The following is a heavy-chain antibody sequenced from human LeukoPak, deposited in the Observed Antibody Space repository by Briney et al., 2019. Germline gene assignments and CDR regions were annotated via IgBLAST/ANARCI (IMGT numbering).Heavy chain of an antibody. Sequence: GGSLRLSCAASGFTFSSYAMSWVRQAPGKGLEWVSAISGSGGSTYYADSVKGRFTISRDNSKNTLYLQMNSLRAEDAAVYYCAKNRGYGDYYFDYWAQGTLVSVSS. CDR2: ISGSGGST. V-gene: IGHV3-23*01. CDR1: GFTFSSYA. D-gene: IGHD4-17*01. J-gene: IGHJ4*02. CDR3: AKNRGYGDYYFDY.